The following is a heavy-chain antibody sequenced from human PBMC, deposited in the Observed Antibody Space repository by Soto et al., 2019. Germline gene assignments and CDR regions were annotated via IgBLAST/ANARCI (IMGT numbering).Heavy chain of an antibody. V-gene: IGHV3-15*01. J-gene: IGHJ6*02. CDR1: GFTFTNAW. CDR3: ARAGITFMRGRIGGAHYGLDV. D-gene: IGHD3-16*01. CDR2: VKSESDGGEI. Sequence: GGSLRLSCAASGFTFTNAWMTWVRRAPGKGLEWVGRVKSESDGGEIDYAAPVKGRFTISRDDSKNILYLQMNSLRVEDTAVYYCARAGITFMRGRIGGAHYGLDVWGPGTTVTVSS.